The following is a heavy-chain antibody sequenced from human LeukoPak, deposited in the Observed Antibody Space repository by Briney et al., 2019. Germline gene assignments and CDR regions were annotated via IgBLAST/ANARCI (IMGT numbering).Heavy chain of an antibody. CDR1: GFTFSSYW. CDR2: IKSDGST. J-gene: IGHJ1*01. CDR3: ARAPSEIGGYYPEYFRH. Sequence: GGSLRPSCAASGFTFSSYWMHWVRQAPGKGLVWASRIKSDGSTRYADSVKGRFTVSRDNAKNTVSLQMNSLRAEDTGVYYCARAPSEIGGYYPEYFRHWGQGTLVIVSS. V-gene: IGHV3-74*01. D-gene: IGHD3-22*01.